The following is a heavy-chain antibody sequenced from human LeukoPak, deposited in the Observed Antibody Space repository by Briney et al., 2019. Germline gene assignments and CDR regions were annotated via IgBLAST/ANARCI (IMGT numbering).Heavy chain of an antibody. CDR2: VKSKTDGGTT. J-gene: IGHJ6*02. V-gene: IGHV3-15*07. CDR1: DFTFTNAW. Sequence: GGSLRLSCAASDFTFTNAWMNWVRLVPGKGLEWVGRVKSKTDGGTTDYAAPVKGRFTISRDDSKNTLYLQMNSLRAEDTAVYYCARDYCSGGSCYSVNVLYGMDVWGQGTTVTVSS. CDR3: ARDYCSGGSCYSVNVLYGMDV. D-gene: IGHD2-15*01.